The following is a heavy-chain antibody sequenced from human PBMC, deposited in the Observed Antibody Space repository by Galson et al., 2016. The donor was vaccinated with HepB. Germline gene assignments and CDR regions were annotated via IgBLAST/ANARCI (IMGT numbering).Heavy chain of an antibody. CDR1: GFTFSSYS. CDR2: ISSSSSYI. J-gene: IGHJ4*02. V-gene: IGHV3-21*01. D-gene: IGHD6-6*01. Sequence: SLRLSCAASGFTFSSYSMHWVRQAPGKGLEWVSSISSSSSYIYYADSVQGRFTISRDNAKNSLYLQMHSLRAEDTAVYYCEAVSSSSGEDFDYWGQGTLVTVSS. CDR3: EAVSSSSGEDFDY.